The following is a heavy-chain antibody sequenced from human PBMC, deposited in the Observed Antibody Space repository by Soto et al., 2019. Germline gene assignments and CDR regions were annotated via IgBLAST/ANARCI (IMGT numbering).Heavy chain of an antibody. CDR2: ISYDGSNK. CDR3: ARDHLLWLAAGGAFDL. J-gene: IGHJ3*01. D-gene: IGHD6-13*01. V-gene: IGHV3-30*04. Sequence: GGSLRLSCAASGFTFSSYAMHWVRQAPGKGLEWGAVISYDGSNKYYADSVKGRFTISRDNSKNTLYLQMHRLRAEDTAVYYCARDHLLWLAAGGAFDLWGQGTMVTVSS. CDR1: GFTFSSYA.